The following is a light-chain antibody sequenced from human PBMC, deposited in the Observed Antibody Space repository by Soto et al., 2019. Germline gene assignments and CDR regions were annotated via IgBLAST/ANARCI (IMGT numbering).Light chain of an antibody. Sequence: RVMTQSPVTLYVSPGERVTLSCRASQAISNNLAWYQQKPGQAPRLLIYGASSRATGIPDRFSVSGSGTDFTLTIGRMEPEDFAVDDCQQYGSSRTFGQGTKVDIK. CDR2: GAS. CDR1: QAISNN. CDR3: QQYGSSRT. V-gene: IGKV3-20*01. J-gene: IGKJ1*01.